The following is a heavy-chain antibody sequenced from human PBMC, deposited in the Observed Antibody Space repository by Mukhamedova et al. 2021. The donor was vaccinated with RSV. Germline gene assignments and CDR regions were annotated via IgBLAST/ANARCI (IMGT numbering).Heavy chain of an antibody. CDR2: IIPILGIA. CDR3: AGWELSFGDY. J-gene: IGHJ4*01. D-gene: IGHD3-16*02. V-gene: IGHV1-69*10. Sequence: GLEWMGGIIPILGIANYAQKFQGRVTITADESTSTSYMELSSLRSEDTAVYYCAGWELSFGDYWGHGPLVTVSS.